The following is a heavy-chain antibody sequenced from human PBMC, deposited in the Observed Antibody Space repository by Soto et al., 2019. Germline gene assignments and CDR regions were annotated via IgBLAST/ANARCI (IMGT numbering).Heavy chain of an antibody. CDR3: ARDLSPTFYGSGSYPNSYYYYGMDV. CDR1: GYTFTSYG. V-gene: IGHV1-18*01. Sequence: QVQLVQSGAEVKKPGASVKVSCKASGYTFTSYGISWVRQAPGQGLEWMGWISAYNGNTNYAQKLLGRVTMTTDTSTSTAYMELRSLRSDNTAVYYCARDLSPTFYGSGSYPNSYYYYGMDVWGQGTTVTVSS. CDR2: ISAYNGNT. D-gene: IGHD3-10*01. J-gene: IGHJ6*02.